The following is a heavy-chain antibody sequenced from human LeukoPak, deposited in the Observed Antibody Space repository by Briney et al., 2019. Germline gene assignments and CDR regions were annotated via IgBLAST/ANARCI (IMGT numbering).Heavy chain of an antibody. J-gene: IGHJ4*02. CDR1: GFTFRSYW. Sequence: PGGSLRLSCAASGFTFRSYWMHWVRQAPGKGLVWVSRINSDGSTTNYADSVKGRFTISRDNSKNTLYLQMNSLRAEDTAVYYCAKDGELTFDYWGQGTLVTVSS. CDR2: INSDGSTT. V-gene: IGHV3-74*01. D-gene: IGHD1-26*01. CDR3: AKDGELTFDY.